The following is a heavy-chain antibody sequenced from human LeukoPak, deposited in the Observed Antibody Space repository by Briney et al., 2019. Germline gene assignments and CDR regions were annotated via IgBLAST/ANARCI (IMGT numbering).Heavy chain of an antibody. CDR3: ARGLTILAIDY. CDR1: GGSISSYY. Sequence: PSETLSLTCTVSGGSISSYYWSWIRQPPGKGLEWIGYIYYSGSTNYNPSLKSRVTISVDTSKNQFSLKLSSVTAADTAVYYYARGLTILAIDYWGQGTLVTVSS. J-gene: IGHJ4*02. D-gene: IGHD3-3*01. CDR2: IYYSGST. V-gene: IGHV4-59*01.